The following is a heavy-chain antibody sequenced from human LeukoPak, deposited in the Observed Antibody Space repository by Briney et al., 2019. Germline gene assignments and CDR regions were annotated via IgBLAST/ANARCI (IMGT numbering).Heavy chain of an antibody. Sequence: PGGSLRLSCAASGFTFSSYAMHWVRQAPGKGLEWVAVISYDGSNKYYADSVKGRFTISRDNSKNTLYLQMNSLRAEDTAVYYCAREYAQFVPPYGMDVWGQGTTVTVSS. D-gene: IGHD2-2*01. CDR2: ISYDGSNK. CDR3: AREYAQFVPPYGMDV. CDR1: GFTFSSYA. V-gene: IGHV3-30-3*01. J-gene: IGHJ6*02.